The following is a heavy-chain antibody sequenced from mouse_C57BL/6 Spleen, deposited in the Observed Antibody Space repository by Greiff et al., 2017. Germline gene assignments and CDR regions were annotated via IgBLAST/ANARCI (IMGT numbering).Heavy chain of an antibody. CDR2: ISYDGSN. V-gene: IGHV3-6*01. CDR3: ARGIYYDYDGDY. D-gene: IGHD2-4*01. J-gene: IGHJ2*01. CDR1: GYSITSGYY. Sequence: DVQLQESGPGLVKPSQSLSLTCSVTGYSITSGYYWNWIRQFPGNKLEWMGYISYDGSNNYNPSLKNRISITRDTSKNQFFLKLNSVTTEDTATYYCARGIYYDYDGDYWGQGTTLTVSS.